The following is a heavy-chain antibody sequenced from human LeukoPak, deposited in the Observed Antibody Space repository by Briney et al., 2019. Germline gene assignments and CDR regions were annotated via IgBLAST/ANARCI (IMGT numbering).Heavy chain of an antibody. CDR1: GFTFSSYA. V-gene: IGHV3-23*01. J-gene: IGHJ4*02. D-gene: IGHD1-1*01. CDR2: ISGSGGST. Sequence: GGSLRLSCAASGFTFSSYAMSWVRQARGKGLEWVSAISGSGGSTYYADSVKGRFTISRDNSKNTLYLQMNSLRAEDTAVYYCARVFDLEPYLFDYWGQGTLVTVSS. CDR3: ARVFDLEPYLFDY.